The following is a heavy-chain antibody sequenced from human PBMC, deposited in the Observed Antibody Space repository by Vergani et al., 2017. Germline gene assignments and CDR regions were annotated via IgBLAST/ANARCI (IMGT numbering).Heavy chain of an antibody. D-gene: IGHD3-10*01. CDR3: ARDGQRISLGQMGRGVWPGYGYMDV. V-gene: IGHV3-30*03. Sequence: QAQLVESGGGVVQPGRSLRLSCAASGFTFSNFAIHWVRQAPGKGLYLVAIIASDGSNQFYAGSVKGRFTNSRDNSKNTLSLQMNSLRPEDTAVYYCARDGQRISLGQMGRGVWPGYGYMDVWGKGTTVTVSS. CDR1: GFTFSNFA. J-gene: IGHJ6*03. CDR2: IASDGSNQ.